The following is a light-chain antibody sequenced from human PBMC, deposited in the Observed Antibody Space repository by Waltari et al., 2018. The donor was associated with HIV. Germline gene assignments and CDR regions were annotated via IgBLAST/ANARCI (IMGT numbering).Light chain of an antibody. CDR1: QNVITN. CDR2: GAS. J-gene: IGKJ1*01. V-gene: IGKV3-15*01. Sequence: EIVLTQSPATLSVSPGERVTLSCRTSQNVITNLAWYQQTPGQPPRLLIYGASSRSTGIPARFSGFGSATEFTLTINSRQSEDCTFYYCQQYNQWPRTFGQVT. CDR3: QQYNQWPRT.